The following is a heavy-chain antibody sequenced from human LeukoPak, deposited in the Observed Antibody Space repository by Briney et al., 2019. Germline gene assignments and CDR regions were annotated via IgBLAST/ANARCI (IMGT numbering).Heavy chain of an antibody. D-gene: IGHD3-10*01. J-gene: IGHJ4*02. Sequence: ASVTVSYTPSVYTFTLYYIHWVRQAPAQGLEWLGWINPNNGGTKFAQKFQGRVTMTRDTSISTAYMELSGLGSDDTAVYYCGSWDYGSGSYSPYYWGQGTLVTVSS. CDR3: GSWDYGSGSYSPYY. V-gene: IGHV1-2*02. CDR1: VYTFTLYY. CDR2: INPNNGGT.